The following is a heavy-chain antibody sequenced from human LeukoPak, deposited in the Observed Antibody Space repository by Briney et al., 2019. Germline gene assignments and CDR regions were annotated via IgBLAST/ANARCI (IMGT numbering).Heavy chain of an antibody. CDR3: ARDRVGIVGANDAFDI. D-gene: IGHD1-26*01. J-gene: IGHJ3*02. V-gene: IGHV4-59*01. CDR1: GGSISSYY. CDR2: IYYSGST. Sequence: SETLSLTCTVSGGSISSYYWSWIRQPPGKGLEWIGYIYYSGSTNYNPSLKSRVTISVDTSKNQFSLKLSSVTAADTAVYYCARDRVGIVGANDAFDIWGQGAMVTVSS.